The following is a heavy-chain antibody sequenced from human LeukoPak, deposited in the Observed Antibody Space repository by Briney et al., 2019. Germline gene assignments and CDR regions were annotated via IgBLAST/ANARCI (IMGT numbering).Heavy chain of an antibody. D-gene: IGHD3-3*01. CDR1: GYTFTSYY. CDR3: ARSYYDFWSGYYNPRQFDY. J-gene: IGHJ4*02. Sequence: ASVKVSCKASGYTFTSYYMHWVRQAPGQGLEWMGIINPSGGSTSYAQKFQGRVTMTRDTSTSTVYMELSSLRSEDTAVYHCARSYYDFWSGYYNPRQFDYWGQGTLVTVSS. V-gene: IGHV1-46*01. CDR2: INPSGGST.